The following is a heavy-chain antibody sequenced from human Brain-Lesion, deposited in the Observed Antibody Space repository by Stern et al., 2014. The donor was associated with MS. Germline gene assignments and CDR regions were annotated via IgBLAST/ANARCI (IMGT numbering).Heavy chain of an antibody. J-gene: IGHJ6*02. D-gene: IGHD2-2*01. V-gene: IGHV4-61*02. CDR3: ARGRVVPGFQYYATDV. CDR1: GGSISSGGYY. Sequence: QVQLVESGPGLVKPSQTLSLSCTVSGGSISSGGYYWSWIRQPAGQGLEWIGRLFNSGSNSNNPPLKSRVLPSKNTTQQQISLRLNSMTAADTAVYYCARGRVVPGFQYYATDVWGQGTTVIVSS. CDR2: LFNSGSN.